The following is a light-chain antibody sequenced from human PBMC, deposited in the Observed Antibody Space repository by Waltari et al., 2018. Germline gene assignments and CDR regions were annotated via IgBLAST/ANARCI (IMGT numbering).Light chain of an antibody. CDR3: CSYAGSYTFDVV. J-gene: IGLJ2*01. V-gene: IGLV2-11*01. CDR1: RSVVGGYTY. Sequence: QPALTQPRSVSGSPGQSVTISCPGTRSVVGGYTYVSWYQQHPGKAPKLMIYDVSKRPSGVPDRFSGSKSGNTASLTISGLQAEDEADYYCCSYAGSYTFDVVFGGGTKLTVL. CDR2: DVS.